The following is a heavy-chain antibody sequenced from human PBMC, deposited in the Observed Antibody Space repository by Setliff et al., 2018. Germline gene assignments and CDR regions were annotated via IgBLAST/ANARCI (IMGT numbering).Heavy chain of an antibody. Sequence: GGSLRLSCATSGFAFSGYGMHWVRQAPGKGLEWVSYISATSLTIHYADSVRGRFTISRDNSKNTLYLQMNSLRPEDTAVYYCAGTCSGSGCYAGLESWGQGTPVTVSS. CDR1: GFAFSGYG. J-gene: IGHJ4*02. V-gene: IGHV3-48*01. CDR3: AGTCSGSGCYAGLES. D-gene: IGHD2-15*01. CDR2: ISATSLTI.